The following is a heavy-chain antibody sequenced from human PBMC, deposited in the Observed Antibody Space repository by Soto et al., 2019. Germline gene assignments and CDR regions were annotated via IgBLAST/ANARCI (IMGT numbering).Heavy chain of an antibody. CDR3: ARDDIVLMVYAPPYYYYGMDV. Sequence: QVQLVQSGAEVKKPGSSVKVSCKASGGTFSSYAISWVRQAPGQGLEWMGGIIPIFGTANYAQKFQGRVTITADESTSTAYMELRSLRSEDTAVYYCARDDIVLMVYAPPYYYYGMDVWGQGNTVTVSS. V-gene: IGHV1-69*12. D-gene: IGHD2-8*01. J-gene: IGHJ6*02. CDR2: IIPIFGTA. CDR1: GGTFSSYA.